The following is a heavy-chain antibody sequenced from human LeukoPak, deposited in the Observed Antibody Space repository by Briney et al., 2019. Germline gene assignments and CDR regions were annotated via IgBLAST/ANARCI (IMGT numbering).Heavy chain of an antibody. V-gene: IGHV1-8*03. CDR3: ARTGTSAPYPYYYYYMDV. CDR1: GYSFTGHY. J-gene: IGHJ6*03. Sequence: GASVKVSCKASGYSFTGHYMHWVRQAPGQGLEWMGWMNPNSGNTGYAQKFQGRVTITRNTSISTAYMELSSLRSEDTAVYYCARTGTSAPYPYYYYYMDVWGKGTTVTVSS. CDR2: MNPNSGNT. D-gene: IGHD1-14*01.